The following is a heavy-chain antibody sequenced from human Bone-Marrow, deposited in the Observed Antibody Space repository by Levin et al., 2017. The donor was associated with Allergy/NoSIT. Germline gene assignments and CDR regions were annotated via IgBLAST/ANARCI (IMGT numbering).Heavy chain of an antibody. CDR3: AKDLCEMCYYDSGGVHY. D-gene: IGHD3-22*01. Sequence: PGGSLRLSCGASGFTFSIYGMHWVRQAPGKGLEWVASISFDGSNKHYTESVKGRFTISRDNPKNTLYLQIESLRADDTAVYYCAKDLCEMCYYDSGGVHYGGRGALVSVSS. V-gene: IGHV3-30*18. J-gene: IGHJ4*02. CDR2: ISFDGSNK. CDR1: GFTFSIYG.